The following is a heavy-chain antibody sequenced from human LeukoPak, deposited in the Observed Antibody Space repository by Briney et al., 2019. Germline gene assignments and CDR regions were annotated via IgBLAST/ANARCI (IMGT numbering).Heavy chain of an antibody. V-gene: IGHV5-51*01. D-gene: IGHD2-21*02. Sequence: GESLKISCKGSGYSFPSYWIGWVRQMPGKGLEWMGIIYPGDSDTRYSPSFQGQVAISADKSISTAYLQWSSLKASDTAMYYCARGPLFFGGDCEYCLDYWGQGTLVTVSS. J-gene: IGHJ4*02. CDR3: ARGPLFFGGDCEYCLDY. CDR2: IYPGDSDT. CDR1: GYSFPSYW.